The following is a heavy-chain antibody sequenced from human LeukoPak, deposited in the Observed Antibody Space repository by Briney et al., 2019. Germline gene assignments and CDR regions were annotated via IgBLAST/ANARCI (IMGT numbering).Heavy chain of an antibody. CDR2: ISAYNGNT. D-gene: IGHD4-17*01. CDR3: ARDDYGDYPFDY. Sequence: ASVKVSCEASGYTFTSYGISWVRQAPGQGLEWMGWISAYNGNTNYAQKLQGRVTMTTDTSTSTAYMELRSLRSDDTAVYYCARDDYGDYPFDYWGQGTLVTVSS. V-gene: IGHV1-18*01. J-gene: IGHJ4*02. CDR1: GYTFTSYG.